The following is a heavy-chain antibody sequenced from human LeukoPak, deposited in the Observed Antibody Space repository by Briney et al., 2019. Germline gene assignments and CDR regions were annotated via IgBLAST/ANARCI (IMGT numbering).Heavy chain of an antibody. CDR2: MTPTSRGT. J-gene: IGHJ3*02. CDR3: ARPQGPADAFDI. Sequence: ASVEVSCKVSGYAFTGYYLHWVPQAPGQGFEGGGGMTPTSRGTSHAQKFQGRVTMTSDTSISTAYMELSRLRSDDTAVYYCARPQGPADAFDIWGQGTMVSVSS. V-gene: IGHV1-2*02. CDR1: GYAFTGYY.